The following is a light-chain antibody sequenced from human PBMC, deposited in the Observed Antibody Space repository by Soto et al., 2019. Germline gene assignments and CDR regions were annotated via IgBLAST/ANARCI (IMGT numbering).Light chain of an antibody. Sequence: EVVMTLSPATITLSXGGDGTLSXXXSQSVPSRIAWYQQKPGQAPSLLIYGASTRATGVPDRFSGTGSGTEFTLTISSLKSEDYAVYYCQQYKSWPPITFGQGTRLEIK. CDR2: GAS. CDR3: QQYKSWPPIT. CDR1: QSVPSR. V-gene: IGKV3-15*01. J-gene: IGKJ5*01.